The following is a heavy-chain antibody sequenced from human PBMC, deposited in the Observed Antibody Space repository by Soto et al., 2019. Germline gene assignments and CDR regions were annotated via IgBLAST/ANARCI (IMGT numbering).Heavy chain of an antibody. D-gene: IGHD6-19*01. Sequence: EVQLLESGGGLVQPEGSLRLSCAASGFTFSSYAMSWVRQAPGKGLEWVSAISGSGGSTYYADSVKGRFTISRDNSKNTLYLQMNSLRAEDTAVYYCAKDRAVAGLSEYFQHWGQGTLVTVSS. CDR2: ISGSGGST. J-gene: IGHJ1*01. CDR1: GFTFSSYA. V-gene: IGHV3-23*01. CDR3: AKDRAVAGLSEYFQH.